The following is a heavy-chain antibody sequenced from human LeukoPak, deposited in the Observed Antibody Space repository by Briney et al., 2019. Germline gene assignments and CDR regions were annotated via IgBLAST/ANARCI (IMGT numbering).Heavy chain of an antibody. J-gene: IGHJ4*02. CDR1: GFTFSSYW. D-gene: IGHD5-24*01. V-gene: IGHV3-74*01. CDR2: INSDGSST. Sequence: GGSLRLSCAASGFTFSSYWMHWVRQAPGKGLVWVSRINSDGSSTSYADSVKGRFTISRDNAKNTLYLQMNSLRAEDTAVYYCARDGGRDGYNYGRPALDYWGQGTLVTVSS. CDR3: ARDGGRDGYNYGRPALDY.